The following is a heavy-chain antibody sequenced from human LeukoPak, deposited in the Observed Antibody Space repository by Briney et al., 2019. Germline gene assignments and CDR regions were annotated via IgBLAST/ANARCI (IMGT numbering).Heavy chain of an antibody. J-gene: IGHJ3*02. CDR3: ARASDIVVVPADAEAFDI. CDR1: GGTFSSYA. D-gene: IGHD2-2*01. Sequence: ASVKVSCKASGGTFSSYAITWVRQAPGQGLEWMGGIIPIFGTTNYAQKFQGRVTITADESTSTAYMELSSLRSEDTAFYYCARASDIVVVPADAEAFDIWGQGTMVTVSS. V-gene: IGHV1-69*13. CDR2: IIPIFGTT.